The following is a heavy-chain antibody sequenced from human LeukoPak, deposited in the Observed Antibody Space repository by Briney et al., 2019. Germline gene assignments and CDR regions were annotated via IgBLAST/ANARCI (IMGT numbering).Heavy chain of an antibody. CDR1: GFTFDDYG. V-gene: IGHV3-20*01. CDR2: INWNGGST. CDR3: ARGGEGYCSGGSCYNPYGMDV. J-gene: IGHJ6*02. D-gene: IGHD2-15*01. Sequence: GGSLRLSCAASGFTFDDYGMSWVRQAPGKGLEWVSGINWNGGSTGYADSVKGRFTISRDNAKNSLYLQMNSLRAEDTALYHCARGGEGYCSGGSCYNPYGMDVWGQGTTVTVSS.